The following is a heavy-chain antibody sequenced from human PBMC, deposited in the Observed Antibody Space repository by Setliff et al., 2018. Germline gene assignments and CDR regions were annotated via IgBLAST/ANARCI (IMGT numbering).Heavy chain of an antibody. D-gene: IGHD4-17*01. V-gene: IGHV3-11*01. J-gene: IGHJ4*02. CDR2: ITRSGDAM. CDR1: GFTFSDYY. Sequence: PGGSLRLSCAVSGFTFSDYYMSWIRQAPGRGLEWVSYITRSGDAMYYTDSVKGRFTISRDNAKNSLYLQMNSLRAEDTAVYYCARGHTTVSTGYWGQGPLVTVSS. CDR3: ARGHTTVSTGY.